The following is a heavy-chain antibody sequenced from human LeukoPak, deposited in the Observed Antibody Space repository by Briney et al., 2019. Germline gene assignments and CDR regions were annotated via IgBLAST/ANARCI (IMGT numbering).Heavy chain of an antibody. J-gene: IGHJ3*02. CDR2: IRGGGGSA. D-gene: IGHD4-17*01. CDR3: ARDPNGDYIGAFDM. V-gene: IGHV3-23*01. Sequence: GGSLRFSCTASGFTFSAYAMMWVRQAPGKGPEWVSAIRGGGGSAFYVDSVKGRFTISRDNSKYTLFLQMNSLRAEDTAVYYCARDPNGDYIGAFDMWGPGTMVTVSS. CDR1: GFTFSAYA.